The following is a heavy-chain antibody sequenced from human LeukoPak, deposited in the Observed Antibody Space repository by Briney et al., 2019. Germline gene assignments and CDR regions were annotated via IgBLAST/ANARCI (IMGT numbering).Heavy chain of an antibody. V-gene: IGHV3-30*03. CDR1: GFTFSSYG. CDR3: ARDIYGSGSYFSSYYYYGMDV. CDR2: ISYDGSNK. Sequence: PGGSLRLSCAASGFTFSSYGMHWVRQAPGKGLEWVAVISYDGSNKYYADSVKGRFTISRDNSKNTLYLQMNSLRAEDTAVYYCARDIYGSGSYFSSYYYYGMDVWGKGTTVTVSS. J-gene: IGHJ6*04. D-gene: IGHD3-10*01.